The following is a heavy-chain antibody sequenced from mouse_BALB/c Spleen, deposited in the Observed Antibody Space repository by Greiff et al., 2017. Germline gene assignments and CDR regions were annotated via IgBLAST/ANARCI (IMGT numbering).Heavy chain of an antibody. D-gene: IGHD2-13*01. CDR2: ISSGSSTI. Sequence: EVQGVESGGGLVQPGGSRKLSCAASGFTFSSFGMHWVRQAPEKGLEWVAYISSGSSTIYYADTVKGRFTISRDNPKNTLFLQMTSLRSEDTAMYYCARGRYGEPCAMDYWGEGTTVTGSS. V-gene: IGHV5-17*02. CDR1: GFTFSSFG. CDR3: ARGRYGEPCAMDY. J-gene: IGHJ4*01.